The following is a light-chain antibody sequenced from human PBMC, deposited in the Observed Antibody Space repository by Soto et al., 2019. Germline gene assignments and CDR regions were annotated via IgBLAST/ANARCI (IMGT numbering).Light chain of an antibody. V-gene: IGLV2-18*02. CDR2: EVS. CDR1: SSDVGSYNR. CDR3: SSYPSSSTDV. J-gene: IGLJ1*01. Sequence: QSALTQPPSVSGSPGQSVAISCTGTSSDVGSYNRVSWYQQPPGTAPKLMIYEVSNRPSGVPDRFSGSKSGNTASLTISGLKAEDEADYYCSSYPSSSTDVFGTGTKLTVL.